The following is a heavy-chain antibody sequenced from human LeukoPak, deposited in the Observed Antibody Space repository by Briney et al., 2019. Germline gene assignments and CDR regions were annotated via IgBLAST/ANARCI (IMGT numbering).Heavy chain of an antibody. CDR1: GFTFSTYS. CDR3: TRAVAADDFSPGY. CDR2: ITSPVGRM. J-gene: IGHJ4*02. V-gene: IGHV3-21*01. D-gene: IGHD3/OR15-3a*01. Sequence: GGSLRLSCAASGFTFSTYSMNWVRQAPGKGLEWVSSITSPVGRMYYADSLKGRITISRDNARSTLYLQMNSLRAEDTAVYYCTRAVAADDFSPGYWGQGTLVTVSS.